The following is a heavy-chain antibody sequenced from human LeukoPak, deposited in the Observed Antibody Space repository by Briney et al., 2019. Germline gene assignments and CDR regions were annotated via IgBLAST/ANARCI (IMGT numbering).Heavy chain of an antibody. CDR2: IRYDGSNK. CDR3: AKDGPLRYFDRSANFDY. Sequence: PGGSLRLSCAASGFTFSSYGMHWVRQAPGKGLEWVAFIRYDGSNKYYADSVKGRFTISRDNSKNTLYLQMNSLRAEDTAVYYCAKDGPLRYFDRSANFDYWGQGTLVTVSS. D-gene: IGHD3-9*01. J-gene: IGHJ4*02. V-gene: IGHV3-30*02. CDR1: GFTFSSYG.